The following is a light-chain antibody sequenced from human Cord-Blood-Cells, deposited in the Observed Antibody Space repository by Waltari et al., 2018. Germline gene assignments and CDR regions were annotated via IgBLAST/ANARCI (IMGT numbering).Light chain of an antibody. V-gene: IGKV4-1*01. CDR1: QSVLYSSNNKNY. Sequence: DIVMTQSPDSLAVSLGERATINCKSRQSVLYSSNNKNYLAWYQQKPGQPPKRLIYWASTRESGVPYRFSGSGSGTDFTLTISSLQAEDVAVYYCQQYYSTPWTFGQGTKVEIK. J-gene: IGKJ1*01. CDR2: WAS. CDR3: QQYYSTPWT.